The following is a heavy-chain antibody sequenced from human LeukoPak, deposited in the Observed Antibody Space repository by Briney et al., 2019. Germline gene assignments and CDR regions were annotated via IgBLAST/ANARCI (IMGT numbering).Heavy chain of an antibody. V-gene: IGHV3-30*04. CDR2: ISYDGSNK. CDR1: GFTFSSYA. Sequence: GGSLRLSCAASGFTFSSYAMHWVRQAPGKGLEWVAVISYDGSNKYYADSVKGRFTISRDNSKNTLYLQMNSLRAEDTAVYYCAKDEGPYGRNSGFDSWGQGTLVTVSS. D-gene: IGHD4-23*01. CDR3: AKDEGPYGRNSGFDS. J-gene: IGHJ4*02.